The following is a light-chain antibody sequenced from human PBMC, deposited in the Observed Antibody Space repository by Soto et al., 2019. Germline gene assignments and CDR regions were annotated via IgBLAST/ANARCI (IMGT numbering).Light chain of an antibody. V-gene: IGKV1-5*03. J-gene: IGKJ1*01. Sequence: DIQMTQSPSTLSASVGDRVTITCRASQSISDWLAWYQQRPGQAPKLLIYKASSLESGVPSRFSGSGSGTEFTLTISSLQTDDFATYYCQQYDSLWTFGHRHESLWTFGQGTKVEI. CDR2: KAS. CDR3: QQYDSLWTFGHRHESLWT. CDR1: QSISDW.